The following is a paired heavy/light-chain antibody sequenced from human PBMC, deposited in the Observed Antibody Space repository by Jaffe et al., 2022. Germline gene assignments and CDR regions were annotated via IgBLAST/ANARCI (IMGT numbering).Light chain of an antibody. J-gene: IGKJ1*01. CDR3: QQYYSTHT. CDR2: WAS. CDR1: QSVLYSSNNKNY. V-gene: IGKV4-1*01. Sequence: DIVMTQSPDSLAVSLGERATINCKSSQSVLYSSNNKNYLAWYQQKPGQPPKLLIYWASTRESGVPDRFSGSGSGTDFTLTISSLQAEDVAVYYCQQYYSTHTFGQGTKVEIK.
Heavy chain of an antibody. Sequence: QVQLVQSGAEVKKPGSSVKVSCKASGGTFSSYAISWVRQAPGQGLEWMGGIIPIFGTANYAQKFQGRVTITTDESTSTAYMELSSLRSEDTAVYYCASGRNGYNTGAFDIWGQGTMVTVSS. CDR3: ASGRNGYNTGAFDI. CDR1: GGTFSSYA. D-gene: IGHD5-12*01. V-gene: IGHV1-69*05. J-gene: IGHJ3*02. CDR2: IIPIFGTA.